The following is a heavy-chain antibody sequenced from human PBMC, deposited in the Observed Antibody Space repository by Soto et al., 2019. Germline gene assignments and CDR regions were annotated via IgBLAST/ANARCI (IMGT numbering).Heavy chain of an antibody. CDR1: GGTFSSYT. D-gene: IGHD3-22*01. Sequence: QVQLVQSGAEVKKPGSSVKVSCTASGGTFSSYTISWVRQAPGQGLEWMGRIIPILGIANYAQKFQGRVTITADKSTSTAYMELSSQRSEDTAVYYCASAPYYYDSSGYYHHFDYWGQGTLVTVSS. J-gene: IGHJ4*02. V-gene: IGHV1-69*02. CDR3: ASAPYYYDSSGYYHHFDY. CDR2: IIPILGIA.